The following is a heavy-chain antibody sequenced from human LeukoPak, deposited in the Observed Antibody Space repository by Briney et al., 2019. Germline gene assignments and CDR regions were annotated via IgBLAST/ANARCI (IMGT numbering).Heavy chain of an antibody. CDR2: IYYTGSS. CDR3: TRAASSGPLFTYHMDV. V-gene: IGHV4-39*07. J-gene: IGHJ6*03. D-gene: IGHD3-22*01. CDR1: GGAISSSDDY. Sequence: SETLSLTCSVSGGAISSSDDYWGFVRQTPGKGQEWMGSIYYTGSSHYNPSLRSRATISVDTSKNQFSLKLSSVTAADTAVYYCTRAASSGPLFTYHMDVWGKGTTVTVSS.